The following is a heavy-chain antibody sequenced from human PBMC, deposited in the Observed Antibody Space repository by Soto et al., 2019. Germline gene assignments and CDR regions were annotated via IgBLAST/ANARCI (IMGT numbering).Heavy chain of an antibody. V-gene: IGHV3-23*01. Sequence: EVQLLESGGGLVQPGGSLRLSCAASGFTFSSYAMSWVRQAPGKGLEWVSAISGSGGSTYYADSVKGRFTISRDNSKNTLYLQMNSLRAEDTAVYYCAKQRGNWRQWLVRGMDVWGQGTTVTVSS. CDR2: ISGSGGST. CDR1: GFTFSSYA. J-gene: IGHJ6*02. CDR3: AKQRGNWRQWLVRGMDV. D-gene: IGHD6-19*01.